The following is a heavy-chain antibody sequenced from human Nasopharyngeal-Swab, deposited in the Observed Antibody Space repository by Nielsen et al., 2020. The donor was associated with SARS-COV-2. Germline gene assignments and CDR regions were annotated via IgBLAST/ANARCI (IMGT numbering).Heavy chain of an antibody. CDR3: GRLTKTTVTRRLYFDY. CDR2: VSYSGPT. CDR1: GGSLSSSNYY. V-gene: IGHV4-39*02. J-gene: IGHJ4*02. Sequence: GSLRLSCTVSGGSLSSSNYYWGWIRQPPGKGLEGIGTVSYSGPTYYNPSLKSRVTMSVDTSKNHFSLRLTSVTAADTAVYYCGRLTKTTVTRRLYFDYWGQGTLVAVSS. D-gene: IGHD4-11*01.